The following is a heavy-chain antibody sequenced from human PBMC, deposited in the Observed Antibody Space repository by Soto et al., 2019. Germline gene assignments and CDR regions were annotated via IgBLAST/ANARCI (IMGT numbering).Heavy chain of an antibody. Sequence: QVQLQESGPGLVKTSGTLSLNCAVSSGSISSSNWWSWVRQPPGKGLEWIGEIYHSGSTNYNPSLNSRVTIAVDKSKNQFSLKLRSVTAADTAVYYCARTPDQADCSGDSCYSGWFDPWGHGTLVTVSS. CDR2: IYHSGST. D-gene: IGHD2-15*01. J-gene: IGHJ5*02. CDR1: SGSISSSNW. CDR3: ARTPDQADCSGDSCYSGWFDP. V-gene: IGHV4-4*02.